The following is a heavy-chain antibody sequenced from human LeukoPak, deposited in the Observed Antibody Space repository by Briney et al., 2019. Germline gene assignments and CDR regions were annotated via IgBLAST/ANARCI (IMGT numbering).Heavy chain of an antibody. D-gene: IGHD3-3*01. CDR2: FDPEDGET. CDR1: GYALTELS. Sequence: ASVKVSCKVSGYALTELSMHWVRQAPGKGLEWMGGFDPEDGETIYAQKFHGRVTMTEDTSTDTAYMELSSLRSEDTAVYYCATGGFWSGYYYYYMDVWGKGTTVTVSS. J-gene: IGHJ6*03. CDR3: ATGGFWSGYYYYYMDV. V-gene: IGHV1-24*01.